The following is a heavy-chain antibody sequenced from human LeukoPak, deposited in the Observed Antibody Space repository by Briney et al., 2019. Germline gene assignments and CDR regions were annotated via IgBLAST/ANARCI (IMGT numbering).Heavy chain of an antibody. CDR2: TRNKRNSYSK. CDR1: GFSFSDHY. J-gene: IGHJ4*02. V-gene: IGHV3-72*01. D-gene: IGHD3-22*01. Sequence: GGSLRLSCAASGFSFSDHYMDWVRQAPGKGLEWVGRTRNKRNSYSKEYAASVKGRFSISRDDSKNSLYLQMNSLKTEDTAVYYCARVEPPRYYSDSSGYYYYYDFWGQGTLVTVSS. CDR3: ARVEPPRYYSDSSGYYYYYDF.